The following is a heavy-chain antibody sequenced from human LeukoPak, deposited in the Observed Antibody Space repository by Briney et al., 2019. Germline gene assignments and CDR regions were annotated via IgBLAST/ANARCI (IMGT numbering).Heavy chain of an antibody. CDR2: IGTTGSYI. CDR1: GFTFSNYS. V-gene: IGHV3-21*01. CDR3: ARESEYTYAFDI. D-gene: IGHD2/OR15-2a*01. Sequence: GGSLRLSCAASGFTFSNYSMNWVRQAPGKGLEWVSSIGTTGSYIFYADSLKGRFIISRDNAKNSLYLQLHSLRAEDTAVYYCARESEYTYAFDIWGQGTVVTVSS. J-gene: IGHJ3*02.